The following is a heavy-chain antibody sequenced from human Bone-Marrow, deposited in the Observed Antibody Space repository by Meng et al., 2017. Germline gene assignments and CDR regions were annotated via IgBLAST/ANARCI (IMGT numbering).Heavy chain of an antibody. V-gene: IGHV3-21*01. CDR3: ARKSDYDFWSGYYYYYGMDV. CDR1: GFTFSSYS. CDR2: ISSSSSYI. Sequence: GGSLRLSCAASGFTFSSYSMNWVRQAPGKGLEWVSSISSSSSYIYYADSVKGRFTISRDNAKNSLYLQMNSLRAEDTAVYYCARKSDYDFWSGYYYYYGMDVWGQGTTVTVSS. D-gene: IGHD3-3*01. J-gene: IGHJ6*02.